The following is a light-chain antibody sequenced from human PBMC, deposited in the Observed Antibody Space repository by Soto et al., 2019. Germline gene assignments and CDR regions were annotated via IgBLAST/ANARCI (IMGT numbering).Light chain of an antibody. Sequence: EIVLTQSPGTLSLSPGERATLSCRTSQSVTTSYLAWYQQKPGQAPRLLIYGTSNRATGIPDRFSGSGSATDFTLTISRLEPEDFAVYYCQQYGSSPLTFGGGTKVDI. CDR1: QSVTTSY. J-gene: IGKJ4*01. V-gene: IGKV3-20*01. CDR3: QQYGSSPLT. CDR2: GTS.